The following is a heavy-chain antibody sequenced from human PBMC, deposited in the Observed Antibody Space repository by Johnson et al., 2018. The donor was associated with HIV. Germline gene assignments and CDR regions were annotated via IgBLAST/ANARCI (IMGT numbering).Heavy chain of an antibody. Sequence: VQLVESGGGLVQPGGSLRLSCAASGFTFSSYAMHWVRQAPGKGLEWVAVISYDGSNKYYADSVKGRFTISRDNSKNTLYLQMNSLRAEDTAVYYCARSITMIVFTFDIWGQGTMVTVSS. J-gene: IGHJ3*02. V-gene: IGHV3-30-3*01. CDR1: GFTFSSYA. CDR2: ISYDGSNK. D-gene: IGHD3-22*01. CDR3: ARSITMIVFTFDI.